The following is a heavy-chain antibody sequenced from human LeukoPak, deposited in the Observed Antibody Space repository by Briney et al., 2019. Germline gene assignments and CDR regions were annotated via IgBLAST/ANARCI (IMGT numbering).Heavy chain of an antibody. D-gene: IGHD3-3*01. CDR1: GGTFSSYA. CDR2: IIPIFGTA. CDR3: ARNKILVPDTPLDY. Sequence: SVKVSCKASGGTFSSYAISWVRQAPGQGLEWIGGIIPIFGTANYAQKFQGRVTITTDESTSTAYMELSSLRSEDTAVYYCARNKILVPDTPLDYWGQGTLVTVSS. J-gene: IGHJ4*02. V-gene: IGHV1-69*05.